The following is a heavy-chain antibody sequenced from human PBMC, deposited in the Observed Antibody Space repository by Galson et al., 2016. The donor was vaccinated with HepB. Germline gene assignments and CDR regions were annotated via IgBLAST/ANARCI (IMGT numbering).Heavy chain of an antibody. J-gene: IGHJ4*02. Sequence: SLRLSCAASGFTFSDYNMNWVRQAPGKGLEWVSSISRSGSVIYYADSVGGRFTISRDNAKNSLYLQMDSLRVDDTAVYYCARERGDWGQGTLVTVSS. CDR2: ISRSGSVI. CDR3: ARERGD. V-gene: IGHV3-21*01. CDR1: GFTFSDYN.